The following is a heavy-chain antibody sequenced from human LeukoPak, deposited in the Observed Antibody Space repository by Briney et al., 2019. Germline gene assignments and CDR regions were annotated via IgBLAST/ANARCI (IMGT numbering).Heavy chain of an antibody. CDR1: GYTFTGYY. Sequence: ASVKVSCKASGYTFTGYYMHWVRQAPGQGLEWMGWINPSSGGTNYAQKFQGRVTMTRDTPINTAYMELNRLRSDDTAVYYCASARIVVVPAAMGYWGQGTLVTVSS. CDR3: ASARIVVVPAAMGY. J-gene: IGHJ4*02. D-gene: IGHD2-2*01. V-gene: IGHV1-2*02. CDR2: INPSSGGT.